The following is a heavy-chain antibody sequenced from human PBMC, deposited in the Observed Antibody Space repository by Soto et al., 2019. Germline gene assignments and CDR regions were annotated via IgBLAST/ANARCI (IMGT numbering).Heavy chain of an antibody. J-gene: IGHJ4*02. Sequence: QVQLVESGGGVVQPGRSLRLSCAASGFTFSSYGMHWVSQAPGKGLEWVAVISYDGSNKYYADSVKGRFTISRDNSKNTLYLQMNSLRAEDTAVYYCAKLGALGVPFDYWGQGTLVTVSS. CDR2: ISYDGSNK. CDR3: AKLGALGVPFDY. V-gene: IGHV3-30*18. CDR1: GFTFSSYG. D-gene: IGHD3-16*01.